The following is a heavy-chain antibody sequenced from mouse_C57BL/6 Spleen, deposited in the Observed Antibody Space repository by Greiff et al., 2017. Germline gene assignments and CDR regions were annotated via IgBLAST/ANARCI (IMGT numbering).Heavy chain of an antibody. J-gene: IGHJ4*01. D-gene: IGHD2-5*01. V-gene: IGHV3-6*01. CDR2: ISYDGSN. CDR3: ARAYYSNYGD. CDR1: GYSITSGYY. Sequence: DVKLQESGPGLVKPSQSLSLTCSVTGYSITSGYYWNWIRQFPGNKLEWMGYISYDGSNNYNPSLKNRISITRDTSKNQFFLKLNSVTTEDTATYYCARAYYSNYGDWGQGTSVTVSS.